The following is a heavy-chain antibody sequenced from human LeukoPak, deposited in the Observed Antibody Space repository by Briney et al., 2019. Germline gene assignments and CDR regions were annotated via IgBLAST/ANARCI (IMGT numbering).Heavy chain of an antibody. J-gene: IGHJ4*02. CDR1: GFTFSSYA. Sequence: GGSLRLSCAASGFTFSSYAMSWVRQAPGEGLEWGSAISGSGGSTYYADSVKGRFTISTDNSKNTLYLQMNSLRAEDTAVYSCAKDPTMILVVIPDYWGQGTLVTVSS. CDR2: ISGSGGST. D-gene: IGHD3-22*01. CDR3: AKDPTMILVVIPDY. V-gene: IGHV3-23*01.